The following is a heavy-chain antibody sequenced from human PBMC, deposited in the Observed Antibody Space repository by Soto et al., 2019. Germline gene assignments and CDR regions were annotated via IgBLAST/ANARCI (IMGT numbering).Heavy chain of an antibody. V-gene: IGHV4-4*02. J-gene: IGHJ3*02. CDR2: IYHSGST. Sequence: TSETLSLTCTVSGGSISSYWWSWVRQPPGKGLEWIGEIYHSGSTNYNPSLKSRVTISVDKSKNQFSLKLSSVTAADPAVYYSARDSMRPGGKHFVVVTAQETGTDAFDIWGQGTMVTVSS. D-gene: IGHD2-21*02. CDR3: ARDSMRPGGKHFVVVTAQETGTDAFDI. CDR1: GGSISSYW.